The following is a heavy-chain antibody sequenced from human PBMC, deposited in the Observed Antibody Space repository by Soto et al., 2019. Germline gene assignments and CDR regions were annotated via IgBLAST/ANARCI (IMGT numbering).Heavy chain of an antibody. V-gene: IGHV3-7*05. D-gene: IGHD3-3*01. CDR3: ARGNFDFWSGYQNWFDP. Sequence: GGSLRLSCAASGFTFSSYWMSWVRQAPGKGLEWVANIKQDGSEKYYVDSVKGRFTISRDNAKNSLYLQMNSLRAEDTAVYYCARGNFDFWSGYQNWFDPWRQGHLVPVSS. CDR2: IKQDGSEK. J-gene: IGHJ5*02. CDR1: GFTFSSYW.